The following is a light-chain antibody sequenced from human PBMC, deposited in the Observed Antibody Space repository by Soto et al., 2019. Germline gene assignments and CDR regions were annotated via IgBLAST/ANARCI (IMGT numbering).Light chain of an antibody. J-gene: IGKJ1*01. CDR2: VAS. V-gene: IGKV3-15*01. Sequence: VMAQYQPKLSESPGERATLSCMASLRVNSNFAWYQQKLGQAPRGVIYVASTRAAGIPARFSGSGSGTEFILTISSLQSEDFALYYCQHYDTWPFTFGQGSKVDIK. CDR3: QHYDTWPFT. CDR1: LRVNSN.